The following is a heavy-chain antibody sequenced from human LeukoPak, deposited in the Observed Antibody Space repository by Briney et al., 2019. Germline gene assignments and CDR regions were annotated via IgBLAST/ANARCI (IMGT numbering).Heavy chain of an antibody. CDR2: ISGSGAST. CDR3: ARAPAAAPDVRDAFDI. D-gene: IGHD6-13*01. Sequence: PGGSLRLSCLTSGFTLSTNAMSWVRQAPGKGLEWISGISGSGASTYYADSVKGRFTISRDDSRNTLYLQMNSLRAEDTAVYYCARAPAAAPDVRDAFDIWGQGTMVTVSS. CDR1: GFTLSTNA. V-gene: IGHV3-23*01. J-gene: IGHJ3*02.